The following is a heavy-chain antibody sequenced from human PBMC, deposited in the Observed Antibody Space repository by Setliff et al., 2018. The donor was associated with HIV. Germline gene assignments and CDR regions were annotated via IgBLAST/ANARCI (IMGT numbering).Heavy chain of an antibody. Sequence: SETLSLTCAVYGGSFSGHYWTWIRQPPGKGLEWIGYINHSGSTNYNPSLKSRVTISVDTSKNQFSLKLSSVTAADTALYYCAREESIAAPLDSWGQGILVTVSS. CDR2: INHSGST. CDR1: GGSFSGHY. CDR3: AREESIAAPLDS. J-gene: IGHJ4*02. V-gene: IGHV4-34*01. D-gene: IGHD6-6*01.